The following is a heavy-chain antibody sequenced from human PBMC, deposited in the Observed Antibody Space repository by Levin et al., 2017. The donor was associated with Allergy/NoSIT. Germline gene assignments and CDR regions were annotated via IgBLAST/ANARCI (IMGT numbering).Heavy chain of an antibody. CDR1: GDSISDYF. V-gene: IGHV4-59*12. D-gene: IGHD3-10*01. CDR2: VSDTGST. J-gene: IGHJ4*02. Sequence: SETLSLTCTVSGDSISDYFWNWIRQPPGKGLEWIGYVSDTGSTHYIPSLRTRVTILMDTSKKHFSLTLRSATTADTAVYYCARSPKSYFISGSYDLWGQGTLVTVSS. CDR3: ARSPKSYFISGSYDL.